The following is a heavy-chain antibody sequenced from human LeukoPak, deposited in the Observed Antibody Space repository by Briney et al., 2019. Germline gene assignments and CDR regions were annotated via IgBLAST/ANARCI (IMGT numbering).Heavy chain of an antibody. CDR1: GYTFTSYG. J-gene: IGHJ5*02. V-gene: IGHV1-18*01. Sequence: ASVKVSCKASGYTFTSYGISWVRQAPGQGLEWMGWISAYNGNTNYAQKLQGRVTMTTDTSTSTAYMELRSLRSDDTAVYYCARDWDRMVRGVTRSWFDPWGQGTLVTVSS. D-gene: IGHD3-10*01. CDR3: ARDWDRMVRGVTRSWFDP. CDR2: ISAYNGNT.